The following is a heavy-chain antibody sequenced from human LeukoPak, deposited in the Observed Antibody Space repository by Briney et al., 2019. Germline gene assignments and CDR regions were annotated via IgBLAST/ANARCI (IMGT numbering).Heavy chain of an antibody. V-gene: IGHV1-2*02. Sequence: EASVKVSCEASGYTLTGYYMHWVRQAPGQGLEWMGWINPNSGGTNYAQKFQGRVTMTRDMSISTAYMELSRLRSDDTAVYYCARDIPTVTTSFDYWGQGTLVTVSS. J-gene: IGHJ4*02. CDR2: INPNSGGT. D-gene: IGHD4-17*01. CDR3: ARDIPTVTTSFDY. CDR1: GYTLTGYY.